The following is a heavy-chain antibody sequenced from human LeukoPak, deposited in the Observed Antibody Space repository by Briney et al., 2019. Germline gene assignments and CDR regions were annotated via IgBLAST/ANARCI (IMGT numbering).Heavy chain of an antibody. CDR3: ARGARAGYNLEPFDY. J-gene: IGHJ4*02. CDR2: IYYSGST. V-gene: IGHV4-59*08. CDR1: GGSMSSYY. Sequence: SETLSLTCTVSGGSMSSYYWSWIRQPPGKGLEWIGYIYYSGSTKYNPSLKSRVTISVDTSKNQFSLKLSAVTAADTAVYYCARGARAGYNLEPFDYWGQGTLVTVSS. D-gene: IGHD5-24*01.